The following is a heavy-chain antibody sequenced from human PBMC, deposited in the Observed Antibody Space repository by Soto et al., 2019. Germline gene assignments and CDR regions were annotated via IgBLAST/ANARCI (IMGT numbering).Heavy chain of an antibody. V-gene: IGHV4-34*01. CDR1: GGSFSGYY. CDR2: INHSGST. CDR3: AKVCVMVVAGSTFDY. J-gene: IGHJ4*01. Sequence: PETLCLTCAVYGGSFSGYYWSWIRQPPGKGLEWIGEINHSGSTNYNPSLKSRVTISVDTSKNQFSLKLRSVTAADTAVYYCAKVCVMVVAGSTFDYWCHGTLVT. D-gene: IGHD6-19*01.